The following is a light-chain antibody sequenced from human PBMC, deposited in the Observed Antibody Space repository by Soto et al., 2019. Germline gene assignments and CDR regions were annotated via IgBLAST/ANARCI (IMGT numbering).Light chain of an antibody. Sequence: DIQMTQSPSSLSASVGDRVTITCRASQDISVYLAWYQQKPGKVPKLLIYSASTLQSGVPSQFSGSGSGTDCTLTISSLQPEDVATYYCQKFNTAPLTFGQGTRLEIK. CDR2: SAS. V-gene: IGKV1-27*01. CDR3: QKFNTAPLT. J-gene: IGKJ5*01. CDR1: QDISVY.